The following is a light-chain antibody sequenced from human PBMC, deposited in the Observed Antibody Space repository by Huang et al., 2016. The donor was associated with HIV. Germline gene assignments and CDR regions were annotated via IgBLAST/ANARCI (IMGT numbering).Light chain of an antibody. CDR3: QHSTT. CDR2: AAS. Sequence: DIQMTQSPSSLAASVGDRVTITCRASQNIDNLLNWYQQRPGEATKLLIFAASNFQRGVPSRFSVTGSGTHFTLSISSLQPEDFATYYCQHSTTFGQGTKVDVK. J-gene: IGKJ1*01. V-gene: IGKV1-39*01. CDR1: QNIDNL.